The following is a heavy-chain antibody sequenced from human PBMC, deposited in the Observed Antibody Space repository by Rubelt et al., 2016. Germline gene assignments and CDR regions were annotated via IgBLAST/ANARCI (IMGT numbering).Heavy chain of an antibody. Sequence: VLPGGSLRLSCAASGFTFSSYAMSWVRQAPGKGLEWVSAISGRGVSTYYADSVKGRFTISRDNSKNTLYLQMNSLRAEDTAVYYCAKDNSNYYDSSARGLFDYWGQGTLVTVSS. V-gene: IGHV3-23*01. CDR1: GFTFSSYA. CDR2: ISGRGVST. CDR3: AKDNSNYYDSSARGLFDY. D-gene: IGHD3-22*01. J-gene: IGHJ4*02.